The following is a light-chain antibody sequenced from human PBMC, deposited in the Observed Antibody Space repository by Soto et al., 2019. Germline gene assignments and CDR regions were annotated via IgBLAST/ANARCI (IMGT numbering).Light chain of an antibody. CDR2: GAS. CDR1: QSVGSR. J-gene: IGKJ5*01. Sequence: NMLIQSPGTLSVSPGDRSTLSCRASQSVGSRLAWYQQKPGQAPRLLIYGASSRATGIPDRFSGSGSGTDLTLTISRLEPEDFAVYYCQQYGSSPITFGQGTRLEIK. V-gene: IGKV3-20*01. CDR3: QQYGSSPIT.